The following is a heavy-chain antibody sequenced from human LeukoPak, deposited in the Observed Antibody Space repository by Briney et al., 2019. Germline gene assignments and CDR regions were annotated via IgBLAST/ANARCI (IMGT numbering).Heavy chain of an antibody. J-gene: IGHJ4*02. CDR3: ASQIWGSYPGHY. D-gene: IGHD3-16*01. CDR2: IKQDGSEK. V-gene: IGHV3-7*01. Sequence: GGSLRLSCAASGFTFISYWMSWVRQAPGKGLEWVANIKQDGSEKYYVDSVKGRFTISRDNAKNSLYLQMNSLRAEDTAVYYCASQIWGSYPGHYWGQGTLVTVSS. CDR1: GFTFISYW.